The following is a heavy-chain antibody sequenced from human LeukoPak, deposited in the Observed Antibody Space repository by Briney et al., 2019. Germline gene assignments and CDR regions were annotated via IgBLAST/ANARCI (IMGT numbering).Heavy chain of an antibody. CDR1: GGSISSGSYY. CDR3: ARHGGDILTYFDY. J-gene: IGHJ4*02. V-gene: IGHV4-61*02. Sequence: PSETLSLACTVSGGSISSGSYYWSWIRQPAGKGLEWIGRIYTTGSTNFNPSLKSRVTISVDTSKNQFSLKLSSVTAADTAFYYCARHGGDILTYFDYWGQGTLVTVSS. CDR2: IYTTGST. D-gene: IGHD3-9*01.